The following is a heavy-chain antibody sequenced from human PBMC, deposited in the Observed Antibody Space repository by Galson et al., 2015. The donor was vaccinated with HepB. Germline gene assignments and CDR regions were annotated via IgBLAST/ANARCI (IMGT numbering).Heavy chain of an antibody. D-gene: IGHD3-16*01. J-gene: IGHJ4*02. CDR1: GFTFSSYA. Sequence: SLRLSCAASGFTFSSYAMSWVRRAPGKGLEWVSAISGSGGSTYYADSVKGRFTISRDNSKNTPYLQMNSLRAEDSAVYYCAKDQFGFNQYYFDYWGQGTLVTVSS. CDR3: AKDQFGFNQYYFDY. CDR2: ISGSGGST. V-gene: IGHV3-23*01.